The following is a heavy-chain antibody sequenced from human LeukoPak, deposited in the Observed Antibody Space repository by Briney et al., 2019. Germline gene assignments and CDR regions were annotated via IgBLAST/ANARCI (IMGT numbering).Heavy chain of an antibody. CDR1: GGTFSSYA. CDR2: IIPIFGTA. V-gene: IGHV1-69*05. D-gene: IGHD2-15*01. Sequence: ASVKVSCKASGGTFSSYAISWVRQAPGQGLEWMGGIIPIFGTANYAQKFQGRVTMTRDTSTSTVYMELSSLRSEDTAVYYCARDRGTDAFDIWGQGTMVTVSS. J-gene: IGHJ3*02. CDR3: ARDRGTDAFDI.